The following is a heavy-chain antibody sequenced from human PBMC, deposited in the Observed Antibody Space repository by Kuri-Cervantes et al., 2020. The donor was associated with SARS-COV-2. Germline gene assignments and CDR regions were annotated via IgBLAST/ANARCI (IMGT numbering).Heavy chain of an antibody. V-gene: IGHV4-39*01. CDR3: ARHSSLVGDLDY. CDR2: IYYTGNT. D-gene: IGHD3-16*01. J-gene: IGHJ4*02. Sequence: SETLSLTCIVSRGSISSSSYYWGWIRQPPGKGLEWIGSIYYTGNTYYNPSLNSRVTMSVDTSKNQFSLKVSSVTAADTAVYYCARHSSLVGDLDYWGQGTLVTVSS. CDR1: RGSISSSSYY.